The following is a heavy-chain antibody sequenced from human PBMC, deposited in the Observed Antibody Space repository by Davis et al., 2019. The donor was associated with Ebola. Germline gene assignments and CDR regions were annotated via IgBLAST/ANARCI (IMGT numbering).Heavy chain of an antibody. CDR2: INTGNGHT. CDR1: ENTFISYS. D-gene: IGHD6-6*01. J-gene: IGHJ3*02. V-gene: IGHV1-3*04. Sequence: ASVKVSCKASENTFISYSMHWVREAPGQRPEWMGWINTGNGHTKYSQKFQDRVTITWDTPATTAYMELSSLRSEDTAVYYCASLTTPEYSSSSGNAFDIWGQGTMVTVSS. CDR3: ASLTTPEYSSSSGNAFDI.